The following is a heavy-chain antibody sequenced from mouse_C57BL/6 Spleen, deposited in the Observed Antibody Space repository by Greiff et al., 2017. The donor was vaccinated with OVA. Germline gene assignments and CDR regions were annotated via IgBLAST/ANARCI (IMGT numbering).Heavy chain of an antibody. J-gene: IGHJ1*03. D-gene: IGHD2-3*01. Sequence: QVQLQQPGPELVKPGASVKLSCKASGYTFTSYWMHWVKQRPGQGLEWIGNINPSNGGTKYNEKFKSKATLTVDKSSSTAYMQLSSLTSEDSAVYDCARNDGYYYWYFDVWGTGTTVTVSS. CDR3: ARNDGYYYWYFDV. V-gene: IGHV1-53*01. CDR2: INPSNGGT. CDR1: GYTFTSYW.